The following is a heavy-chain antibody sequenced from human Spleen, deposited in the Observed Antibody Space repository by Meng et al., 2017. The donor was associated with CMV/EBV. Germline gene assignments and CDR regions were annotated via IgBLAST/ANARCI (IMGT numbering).Heavy chain of an antibody. CDR2: MSNDRNNI. Sequence: HGGRRAAGEGLEWVAVMSNDRNNIYYAESVAGRFTISRDNSKNTLYLQMNSLRAEDTAMYYCAREVVPAASNWFDPWGQGTLVTVSS. V-gene: IGHV3-30*03. D-gene: IGHD2-2*01. J-gene: IGHJ5*02. CDR3: AREVVPAASNWFDP.